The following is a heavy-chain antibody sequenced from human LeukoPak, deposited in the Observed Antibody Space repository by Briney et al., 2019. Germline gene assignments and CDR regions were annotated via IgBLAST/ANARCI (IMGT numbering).Heavy chain of an antibody. Sequence: GRSLRPSCAVSGFTFDNYGMSWVRQAPRNGLEWVSGITWNGGSTGYADYVKGRFTISRDKSKNSLYMQMNRLRAEDTAVYYCARDRQQLVPGALYGMDDWGQGTTVTVSS. V-gene: IGHV3-20*04. CDR3: ARDRQQLVPGALYGMDD. CDR1: GFTFDNYG. D-gene: IGHD6-13*01. J-gene: IGHJ6*02. CDR2: ITWNGGST.